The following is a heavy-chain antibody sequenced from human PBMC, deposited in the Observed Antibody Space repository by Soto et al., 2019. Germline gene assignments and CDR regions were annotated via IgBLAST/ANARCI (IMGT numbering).Heavy chain of an antibody. J-gene: IGHJ5*02. Sequence: ASVKVSCKASGYTFTGYYMHWVRQAPGQGLEWMGWINPNSGGTNYAQKFQGWVTMTRDTSISTAYMELSRLRSDDTAVYYCARDRGNPVEWTMVRGAAPWWFDPWGQGTLVTVSS. CDR3: ARDRGNPVEWTMVRGAAPWWFDP. CDR2: INPNSGGT. D-gene: IGHD3-10*01. CDR1: GYTFTGYY. V-gene: IGHV1-2*04.